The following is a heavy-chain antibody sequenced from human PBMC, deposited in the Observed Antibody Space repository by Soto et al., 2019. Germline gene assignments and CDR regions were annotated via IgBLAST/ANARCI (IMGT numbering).Heavy chain of an antibody. Sequence: GGSLRLSCAASGFTFSSYSMNWVRQAPGKGLEWVSSVSGSGGSTYYADSVKGRFTISRDNSKNTVYPQMNSLRAEDTAVYYCAKSPGMYYYDSSGYYHYDYWGQGTLVTVSS. V-gene: IGHV3-23*01. J-gene: IGHJ4*02. CDR2: VSGSGGST. CDR1: GFTFSSYS. D-gene: IGHD3-22*01. CDR3: AKSPGMYYYDSSGYYHYDY.